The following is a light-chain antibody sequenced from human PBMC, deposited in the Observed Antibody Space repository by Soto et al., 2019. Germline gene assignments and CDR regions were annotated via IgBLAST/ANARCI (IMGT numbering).Light chain of an antibody. Sequence: QSALTQPASVSGSPRQSITISCTGASSDVGGYTYVSWYQQHQGKAPKLMIYEVNNRPSGVSHRFSGSKSGNTASLTISGLQAEDEADYYCSSYTSSSTLYVFGTGTKVTVL. J-gene: IGLJ1*01. CDR1: SSDVGGYTY. V-gene: IGLV2-14*01. CDR2: EVN. CDR3: SSYTSSSTLYV.